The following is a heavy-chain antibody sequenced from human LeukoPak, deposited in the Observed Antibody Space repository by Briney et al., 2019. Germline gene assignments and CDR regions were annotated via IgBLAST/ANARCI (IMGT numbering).Heavy chain of an antibody. CDR3: ARDRHYDSGGGLDDALDI. J-gene: IGHJ3*02. CDR2: ISGSSSYI. Sequence: PGGSLRLSCSASGFTFNSYPVHWVRQAPGKGLEWVSSISGSSSYIYYADSVKGRFTISRDNAKNSLYLQMNSLRAEDTAVYFCARDRHYDSGGGLDDALDIWGQGTMVTVSS. V-gene: IGHV3-21*01. CDR1: GFTFNSYP. D-gene: IGHD3-22*01.